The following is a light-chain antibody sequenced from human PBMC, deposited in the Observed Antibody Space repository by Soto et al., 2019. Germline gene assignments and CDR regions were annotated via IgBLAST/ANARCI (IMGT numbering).Light chain of an antibody. V-gene: IGKV3-11*01. CDR3: HQRTKWPLT. Sequence: EIVLTQSPATLSLSPGERASLSCRASQSISVYLAWYRQKPGQAPRLLIYDASNRATGIPARFSGSGSGTDFTLTISSLEPEDFAVYYCHQRTKWPLTFGGGTKVEIK. J-gene: IGKJ4*01. CDR1: QSISVY. CDR2: DAS.